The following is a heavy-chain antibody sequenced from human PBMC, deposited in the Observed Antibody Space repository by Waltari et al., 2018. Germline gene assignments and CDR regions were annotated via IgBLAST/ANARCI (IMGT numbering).Heavy chain of an antibody. D-gene: IGHD3-16*02. CDR1: GGSFSGYY. Sequence: QVQLQQWGAGLLKPSETLSLTCAVYGGSFSGYYWSWIRQPPGKGLEWIGEINHSGSTNYNPSLKSRVTISVDTSKNQFSLKLSSVTAADTAVYYCATLVYYDYVWGSYPHNWFDPWGQGTLVTVSS. V-gene: IGHV4-34*01. CDR2: INHSGST. CDR3: ATLVYYDYVWGSYPHNWFDP. J-gene: IGHJ5*02.